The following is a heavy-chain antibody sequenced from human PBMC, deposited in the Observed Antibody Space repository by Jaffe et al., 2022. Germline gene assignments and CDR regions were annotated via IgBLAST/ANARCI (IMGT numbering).Heavy chain of an antibody. CDR3: ARMAAYYGSGSATHDY. V-gene: IGHV1-69*05. J-gene: IGHJ4*02. CDR1: GGTFSSYA. CDR2: IIPIFGTA. Sequence: QVQLVQSGAEVKKPGSSVKVSCKASGGTFSSYAISWVRQAPGQGLEWMGGIIPIFGTANYAQKFQGRVTITTDESTSTAYMELSSLRSEDTAVYYCARMAAYYGSGSATHDYWGQGTLVTVSS. D-gene: IGHD3-10*01.